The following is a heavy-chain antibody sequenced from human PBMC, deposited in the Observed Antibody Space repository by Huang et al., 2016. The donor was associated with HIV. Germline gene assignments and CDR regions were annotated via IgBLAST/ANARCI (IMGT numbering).Heavy chain of an antibody. CDR3: ARDPKYHRIGYYRQRRGIDI. V-gene: IGHV1-18*01. J-gene: IGHJ3*02. D-gene: IGHD3-22*01. CDR1: GYPFTSYG. Sequence: QIQLMQSGPELKQPGASVKVSCKASGYPFTSYGITWVRQAPGQGPEWMGWISASSGDTEYAQKFQGRVTLTTDTSTNIAYMELRSLRSDDTAKDYCARDPKYHRIGYYRQRRGIDIWGQGTMVIVSS. CDR2: ISASSGDT.